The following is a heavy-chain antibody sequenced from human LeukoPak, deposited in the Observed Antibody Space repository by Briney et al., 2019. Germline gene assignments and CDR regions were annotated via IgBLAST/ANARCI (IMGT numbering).Heavy chain of an antibody. J-gene: IGHJ4*02. V-gene: IGHV1-2*02. CDR3: ARGVVGESYYFDY. CDR2: INPNSGGT. Sequence: ASVKVSCKASGYTFTGYYMHWVRQAPGQGLEWMGWINPNSGGTNYAQKFQGRVTMTRDTSISTAYMELSRLRSDDTAVYYCARGVVGESYYFDYWGQGTLVTVSS. D-gene: IGHD1-26*01. CDR1: GYTFTGYY.